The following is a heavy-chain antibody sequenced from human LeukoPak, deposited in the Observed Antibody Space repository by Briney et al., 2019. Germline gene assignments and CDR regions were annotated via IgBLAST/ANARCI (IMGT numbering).Heavy chain of an antibody. V-gene: IGHV4-4*07. J-gene: IGHJ4*02. CDR1: GGSISSYY. Sequence: SETLSLTCTVSGGSISSYYWSWIRQPAGKGLEWIGRIYTSGSTNYNPSLKSRVTISVDTSKNQFSLKLSSVTAADTAVYYCARQYNWNDEPYFDYWGQGTLVTVSS. CDR3: ARQYNWNDEPYFDY. D-gene: IGHD1-20*01. CDR2: IYTSGST.